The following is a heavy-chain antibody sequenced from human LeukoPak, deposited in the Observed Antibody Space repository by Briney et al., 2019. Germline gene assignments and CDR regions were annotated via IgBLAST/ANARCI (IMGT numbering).Heavy chain of an antibody. V-gene: IGHV4-39*02. J-gene: IGHJ4*02. CDR3: ARDYYGTFEY. D-gene: IGHD3-10*01. CDR1: GDSISSSSHY. Sequence: SETLSLTCSVSGDSISSSSHYWAWIRQPPGKGLEWIGSVFQNVATYYNPSLKSRVTMSIDTSKNQCSLKLSSVTAADTAVYYCARDYYGTFEYWGQGTLVTVSS. CDR2: VFQNVAT.